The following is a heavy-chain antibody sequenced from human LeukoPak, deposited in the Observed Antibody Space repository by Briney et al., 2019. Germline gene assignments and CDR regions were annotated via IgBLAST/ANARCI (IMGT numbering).Heavy chain of an antibody. CDR3: ARAPVATPSEFDY. Sequence: SETLSLTCTVSGGSVSSGSYYWSWIRQPPGKGLGWIGYIYYSGSTNYNPSLKSRVTISVDTSKNQFSLKLSSVTAADTAVYYCARAPVATPSEFDYWGQGTLVTVSS. CDR1: GGSVSSGSYY. V-gene: IGHV4-61*01. CDR2: IYYSGST. D-gene: IGHD5-12*01. J-gene: IGHJ4*02.